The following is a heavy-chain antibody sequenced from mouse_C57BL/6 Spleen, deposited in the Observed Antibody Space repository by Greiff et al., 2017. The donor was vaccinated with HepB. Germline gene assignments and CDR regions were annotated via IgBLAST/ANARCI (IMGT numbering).Heavy chain of an antibody. V-gene: IGHV1-18*01. CDR2: INPNNGGT. CDR3: ARYKKDDGYYGGYYAMDY. D-gene: IGHD2-3*01. Sequence: VQLKQSGPELVKPGASVKIPCKASGYTFTDYNMDWVKQSHGKSLEWIGDINPNNGGTIYNQKFKGKATLTVDKSSSTAYMELRSLTSEDTAVYYCARYKKDDGYYGGYYAMDYWGQGTSVTVSS. CDR1: GYTFTDYN. J-gene: IGHJ4*01.